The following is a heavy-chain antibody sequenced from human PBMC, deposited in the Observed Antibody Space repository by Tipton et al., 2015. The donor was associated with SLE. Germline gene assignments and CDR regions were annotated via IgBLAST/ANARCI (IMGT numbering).Heavy chain of an antibody. J-gene: IGHJ6*02. CDR1: GGSISSHY. Sequence: TLSLTCTVSGGSISSHYWSWIRRPPGKGLEWIGEISHDGGANYNPSLESRGTISLETSKNQFSLKLTSVTAADTAVYYCARDGGQRVISGTYDFYYYGLDVWGQGTTVTVSS. CDR3: ARDGGQRVISGTYDFYYYGLDV. CDR2: ISHDGGA. V-gene: IGHV4-34*01. D-gene: IGHD6-13*01.